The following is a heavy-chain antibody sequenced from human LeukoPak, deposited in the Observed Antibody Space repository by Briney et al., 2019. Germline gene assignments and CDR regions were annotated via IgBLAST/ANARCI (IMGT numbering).Heavy chain of an antibody. V-gene: IGHV3-73*01. CDR1: GFTFSGSA. Sequence: PGGSLRLSCAASGFTFSGSAMHWVRQASGKGLEWVGRIRSKANSYATAYAASVKGRFTISRDDSKNTAYLQMNSLRAEDTAVYYCAKDRHFDWVLWGPGPSGYWGQGTLVTVSS. J-gene: IGHJ4*02. CDR3: AKDRHFDWVLWGPGPSGY. D-gene: IGHD3-9*01. CDR2: IRSKANSYAT.